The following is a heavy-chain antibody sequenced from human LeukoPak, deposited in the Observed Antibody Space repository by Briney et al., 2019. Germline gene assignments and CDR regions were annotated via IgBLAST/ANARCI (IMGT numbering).Heavy chain of an antibody. J-gene: IGHJ4*02. CDR2: IWRSDHT. CDR1: GVSISSSDW. D-gene: IGHD2-2*01. V-gene: IGHV4-4*02. CDR3: ARDPHCSSTNCPFDF. Sequence: SGTLSLTCAVSGVSISSSDWWSWVRQPPGRGLEWIGYIWRSDHTNYNPSLKSRVTMSLDKSKNQFSLKLSSVTAADTAVYYCARDPHCSSTNCPFDFWGQGTLVIVSS.